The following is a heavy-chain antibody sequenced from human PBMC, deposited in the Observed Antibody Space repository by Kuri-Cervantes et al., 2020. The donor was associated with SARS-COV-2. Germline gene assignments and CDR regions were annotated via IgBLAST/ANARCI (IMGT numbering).Heavy chain of an antibody. V-gene: IGHV2-70*11. CDR3: ARMCVYSSGWYGRYYYYGMDV. J-gene: IGHJ6*02. Sequence: SGPTLVKPTQTLTLTCTFSGFSLSTSGMCVSWIRQPPGKALEWLARIDWDDDKYYSTSLKTRLTISKDTSKNQVVLTMTNMDPVDTATYYCARMCVYSSGWYGRYYYYGMDVWGQGTTVTVSS. D-gene: IGHD6-19*01. CDR2: IDWDDDK. CDR1: GFSLSTSGMC.